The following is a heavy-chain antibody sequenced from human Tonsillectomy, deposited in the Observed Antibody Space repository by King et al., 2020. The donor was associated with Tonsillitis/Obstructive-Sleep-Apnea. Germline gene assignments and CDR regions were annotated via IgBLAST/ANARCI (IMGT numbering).Heavy chain of an antibody. CDR1: GGSISSPSYY. CDR2: IYYSGST. CDR3: ARNPRLSTWEPLRMGTYYFDY. V-gene: IGHV4-39*01. D-gene: IGHD1-26*01. J-gene: IGHJ4*02. Sequence: QLQESGPGLVKPSETLSLTCTVSGGSISSPSYYWGWIRQPPGKGLEWIGSIYYSGSTYYNPSLKSPVTISVDTSKNQFSLKVSSVTAAATAVYYCARNPRLSTWEPLRMGTYYFDYWGQGTLVTVSS.